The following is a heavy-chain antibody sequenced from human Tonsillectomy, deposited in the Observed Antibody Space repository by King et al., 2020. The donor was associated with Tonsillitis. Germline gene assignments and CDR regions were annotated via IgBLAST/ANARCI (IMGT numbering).Heavy chain of an antibody. V-gene: IGHV1-18*03. D-gene: IGHD3/OR15-3a*01. J-gene: IGHJ4*02. CDR1: GYTFTSYG. CDR3: ATTGFYTGDFDY. Sequence: VQLVESGTEVKKPGASVKVSCKASGYTFTSYGICWVRQAPGQGLEWMGWISGYNGATNYAQKFQDRVIMTKDTSTSTVYMELRSLRSDDMAVYYCATTGFYTGDFDYWGQGTLVTVSS. CDR2: ISGYNGAT.